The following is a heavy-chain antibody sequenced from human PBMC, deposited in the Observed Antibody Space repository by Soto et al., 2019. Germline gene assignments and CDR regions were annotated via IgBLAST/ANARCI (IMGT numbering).Heavy chain of an antibody. J-gene: IGHJ3*02. Sequence: QLQLQESGPGLVKPSETLSLTCTVSGGSISSSSYYWGWIRQPPGKGLEWIGSIYYSGSTYYNPSLKSRVTISVDTSKNQFSLKLSSVTAADTAVYYCARRYCSSTSCYDAFDIWGQGTMVTVSS. D-gene: IGHD2-2*01. V-gene: IGHV4-39*01. CDR3: ARRYCSSTSCYDAFDI. CDR2: IYYSGST. CDR1: GGSISSSSYY.